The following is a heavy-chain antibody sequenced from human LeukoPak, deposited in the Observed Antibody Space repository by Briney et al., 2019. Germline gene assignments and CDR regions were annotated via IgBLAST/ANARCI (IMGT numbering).Heavy chain of an antibody. CDR3: ARLYYYDSSGPPL. D-gene: IGHD3-22*01. Sequence: SETLSLTCTISGGSIGSSSYYWGWIRQPPGKGLEWIGTIYYSGRTYYNPSLKSRVTISVDTSKNEFCLRMSSVTAADTAVYYCARLYYYDSSGPPLWGQGTLVTVSS. CDR2: IYYSGRT. CDR1: GGSIGSSSYY. J-gene: IGHJ4*02. V-gene: IGHV4-39*01.